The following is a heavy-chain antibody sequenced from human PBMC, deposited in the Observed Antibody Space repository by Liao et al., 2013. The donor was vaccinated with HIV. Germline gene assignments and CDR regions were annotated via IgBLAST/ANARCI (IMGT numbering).Heavy chain of an antibody. CDR2: MHTSGIT. CDR1: GDSSRYHY. V-gene: IGHV4-4*07. Sequence: QVQLQESGPGLVKPSQTLSLTCTVSGDSSRYHYWSWIRQPAGKGLQWIGRMHTSGITNYNPSLRSRITISVDTSKKHFSLKLTSVTAADTAVYYCARWFGNNYGIDSWGQGTLVTVSS. CDR3: ARWFGNNYGIDS. J-gene: IGHJ4*02. D-gene: IGHD5-24*01.